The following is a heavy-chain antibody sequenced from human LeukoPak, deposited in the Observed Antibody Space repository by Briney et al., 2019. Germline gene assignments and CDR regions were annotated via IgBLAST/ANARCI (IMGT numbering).Heavy chain of an antibody. CDR1: GGFVSSSSYF. CDR3: ARDLGSAYIDY. Sequence: SETLSLTCTVSGGFVSSSSYFWGWIRQPPGKGLEWIGSIYYSGTTYYNPSLKSRITISVDTSKNQFSLKLNSVTAADTAVYYCARDLGSAYIDYWGQGTLVTVSS. CDR2: IYYSGTT. V-gene: IGHV4-39*02. D-gene: IGHD7-27*01. J-gene: IGHJ4*02.